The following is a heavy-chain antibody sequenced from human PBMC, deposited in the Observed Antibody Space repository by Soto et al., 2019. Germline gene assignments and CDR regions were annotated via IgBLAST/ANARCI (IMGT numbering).Heavy chain of an antibody. CDR3: VRLIRGGDS. Sequence: EVQLVESGGALVQPGGSLRLSCAASGFTFSNYWMSWVRQTPGNGLEWVANIKNDGSEKYYVDSVKGRFTISRDNADNSLFLQMNTLRTEDTAMYFCVRLIRGGDSWGQGTLVTVSS. CDR1: GFTFSNYW. V-gene: IGHV3-7*04. D-gene: IGHD3-10*01. J-gene: IGHJ4*02. CDR2: IKNDGSEK.